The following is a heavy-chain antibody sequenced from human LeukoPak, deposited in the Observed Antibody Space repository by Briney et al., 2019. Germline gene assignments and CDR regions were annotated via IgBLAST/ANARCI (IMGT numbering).Heavy chain of an antibody. Sequence: PSETLSLTCTVSGGSISSSGYYWGWIRQPPGKGLEWIGSMYYSGSTYYSPSLKSRVTISVDTSKNHFSLKLSSVTAADTAVYYCARDFRGGYDFWSGYYTPYYFDYWGQGTLVTVSP. CDR2: MYYSGST. V-gene: IGHV4-39*07. CDR1: GGSISSSGYY. J-gene: IGHJ4*02. CDR3: ARDFRGGYDFWSGYYTPYYFDY. D-gene: IGHD3-3*01.